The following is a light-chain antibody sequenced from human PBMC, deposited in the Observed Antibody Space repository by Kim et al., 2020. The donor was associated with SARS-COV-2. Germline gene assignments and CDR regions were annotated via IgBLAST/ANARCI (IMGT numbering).Light chain of an antibody. CDR1: SGSIASNY. CDR3: QSYDSSNWV. V-gene: IGLV6-57*03. J-gene: IGLJ3*02. CDR2: EDN. Sequence: TVTISCTRSSGSIASNYVQWYQQRPGSAPTTVIYEDNQRPSVVPDRFSGSIDSSSNSASLTISGLKTEDEADYYCQSYDSSNWVFGGGTQLTVL.